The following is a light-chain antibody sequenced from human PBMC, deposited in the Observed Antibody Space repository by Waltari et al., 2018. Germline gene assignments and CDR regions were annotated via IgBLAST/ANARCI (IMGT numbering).Light chain of an antibody. V-gene: IGKV3-20*01. CDR2: GAS. J-gene: IGKJ1*01. Sequence: IVLTQSPGTLSLSPGERATLSCRASQSVGKYLAWYKQKPGQAPRLLIYGASSRAAGIPDRFSGSGSGADFSLTIIRLEPEDFAVYYCQHHVRLPATFGQGTKVE. CDR3: QHHVRLPAT. CDR1: QSVGKY.